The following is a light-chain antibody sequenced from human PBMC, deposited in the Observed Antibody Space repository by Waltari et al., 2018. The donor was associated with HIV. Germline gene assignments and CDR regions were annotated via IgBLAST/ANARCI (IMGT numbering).Light chain of an antibody. Sequence: SYVLTQPPSVSVAPGQTARITCGGNNIGSKSVHWYQHKAGQAPVLVVYDDKDRPSGIPARISGSNSGNTATLTISRVEAGDEADYYCQVWDSSSDHHVVFGGGTKLTVL. CDR1: NIGSKS. CDR3: QVWDSSSDHHVV. V-gene: IGLV3-21*02. CDR2: DDK. J-gene: IGLJ2*01.